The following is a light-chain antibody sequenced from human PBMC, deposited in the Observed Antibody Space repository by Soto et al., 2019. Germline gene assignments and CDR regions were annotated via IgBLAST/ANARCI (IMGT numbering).Light chain of an antibody. J-gene: IGKJ1*01. CDR1: QSVAGN. CDR2: DAS. V-gene: IGKV3-15*01. Sequence: EIVITHSPATLSFSPVETATLSCRASQSVAGNLAWYQQKPGQAPRLLIYDASTRATGIPARFSGSGSGTDFTLTISGLQSEDFAVYYCQQYNNWPQTFGQGTKVDIK. CDR3: QQYNNWPQT.